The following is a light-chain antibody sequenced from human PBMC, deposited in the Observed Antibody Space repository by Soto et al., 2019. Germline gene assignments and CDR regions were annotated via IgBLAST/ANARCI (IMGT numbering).Light chain of an antibody. Sequence: EIVLTQSPATLSLSPGERATLSCRASQSVDSYLAWYQQKPGQAPRLLIYDASNRATGIPARFTGSGSGTDFTLTINSLEPEDFAVYYCQQRRNWPLTFGQGTKVDIK. CDR2: DAS. CDR1: QSVDSY. V-gene: IGKV3-11*01. CDR3: QQRRNWPLT. J-gene: IGKJ1*01.